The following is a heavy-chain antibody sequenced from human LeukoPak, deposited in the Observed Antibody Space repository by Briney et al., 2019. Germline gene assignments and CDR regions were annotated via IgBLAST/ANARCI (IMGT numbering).Heavy chain of an antibody. CDR3: ASRSIAARKVDY. Sequence: SPTLSLTCTVSGGSISSGGYYWSWIRQHPGKGLEWIGYIYYSGSTYYNPSLKSRVTISVDTSKNQFSLKLSSVTAADTAVYYCASRSIAARKVDYWGQGTLVTVSS. D-gene: IGHD6-6*01. CDR2: IYYSGST. V-gene: IGHV4-31*03. CDR1: GGSISSGGYY. J-gene: IGHJ4*02.